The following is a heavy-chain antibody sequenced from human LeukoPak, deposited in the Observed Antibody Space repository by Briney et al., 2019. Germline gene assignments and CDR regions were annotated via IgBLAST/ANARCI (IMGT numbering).Heavy chain of an antibody. CDR1: GGSISSYY. J-gene: IGHJ4*02. V-gene: IGHV4-59*01. CDR3: ARVTYYYDSSGYPQDYFDY. D-gene: IGHD3-22*01. Sequence: SETLSLTSTVSGGSISSYYWSWIRQPPGKGLEWIGYIYYSGSTNYNPSLKSRVTISVDTSKNQFSLKLSSVTAADTAVYYCARVTYYYDSSGYPQDYFDYWGQGTLVTVSS. CDR2: IYYSGST.